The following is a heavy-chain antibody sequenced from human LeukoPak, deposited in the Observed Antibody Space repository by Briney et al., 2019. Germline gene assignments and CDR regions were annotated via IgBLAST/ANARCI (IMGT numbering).Heavy chain of an antibody. CDR3: ATGVAVAGNNWFDP. Sequence: ASVKVSCKASGGTFSSYAISWVRQAPGQGLEWMGGFDPEDGETIYAQKFQGRVTMTEDTSTDTAYMELSSLRSEDTAVYYCATGVAVAGNNWFDPWGQGTLVTVSS. CDR1: GGTFSSYA. J-gene: IGHJ5*02. D-gene: IGHD6-19*01. V-gene: IGHV1-24*01. CDR2: FDPEDGET.